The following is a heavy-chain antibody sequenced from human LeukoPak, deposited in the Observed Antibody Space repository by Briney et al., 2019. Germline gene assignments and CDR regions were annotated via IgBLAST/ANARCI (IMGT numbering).Heavy chain of an antibody. D-gene: IGHD2-15*01. CDR3: AREYCSGGSCYLGDY. V-gene: IGHV1-18*01. CDR1: GYTFTSYG. Sequence: ASVKVSCKASGYTFTSYGISWVRQAPGQGLEWMGWISAYNGNTNYAQKLQGRVTMTTDTSTSTAYMELRSLRSDDTAVYYCAREYCSGGSCYLGDYWGQGTLVTVSS. CDR2: ISAYNGNT. J-gene: IGHJ4*02.